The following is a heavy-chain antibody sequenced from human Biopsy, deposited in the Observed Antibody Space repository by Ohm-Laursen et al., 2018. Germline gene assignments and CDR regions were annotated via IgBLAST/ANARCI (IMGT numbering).Heavy chain of an antibody. V-gene: IGHV1-24*01. Sequence: ASVKVSCKVSGYTLTELSMHWVRQAPGKGLEWMGGFAPENGKTVYAQNFQSRVSMTEDTSTDTAYMELRSLRSEDTAVYYCAADINVWNVNYWGQGTQVTVSS. CDR3: AADINVWNVNY. CDR1: GYTLTELS. CDR2: FAPENGKT. J-gene: IGHJ4*02. D-gene: IGHD1-1*01.